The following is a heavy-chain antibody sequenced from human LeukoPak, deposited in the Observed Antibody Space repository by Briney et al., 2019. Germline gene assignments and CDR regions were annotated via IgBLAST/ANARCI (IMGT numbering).Heavy chain of an antibody. CDR1: GFTFSSYN. CDR2: ISSSSNTI. Sequence: GGSLRLSCAASGFTFSSYNMNWVRQAPGKGLEWASYISSSSNTIYYADSVKGRFTISRDNAKNSLYLQMNSLRAEDTAVYYCAKTRPLDSSSWSHGDYWGQGTLVTVSS. CDR3: AKTRPLDSSSWSHGDY. J-gene: IGHJ4*02. V-gene: IGHV3-48*01. D-gene: IGHD6-13*01.